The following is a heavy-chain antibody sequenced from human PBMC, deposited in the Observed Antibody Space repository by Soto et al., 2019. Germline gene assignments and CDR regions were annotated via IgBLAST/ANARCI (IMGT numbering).Heavy chain of an antibody. V-gene: IGHV4-4*02. J-gene: IGHJ4*02. CDR2: IYHSGIT. CDR1: GGSISSGNW. Sequence: TLSLTCAVSGGSISSGNWWSWVRQSPGKELEWIGEIYHSGITNYNPSLKSRVTISVDNSENQLSLSLNSVTAADTAVYYCARNVRYYIDYWGQGTLVTVSS. CDR3: ARNVRYYIDY.